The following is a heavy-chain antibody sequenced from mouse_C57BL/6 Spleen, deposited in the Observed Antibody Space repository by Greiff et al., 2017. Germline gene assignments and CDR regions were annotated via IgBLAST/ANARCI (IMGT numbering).Heavy chain of an antibody. V-gene: IGHV1-64*01. CDR2: IHPNSGST. D-gene: IGHD2-5*01. J-gene: IGHJ1*03. CDR1: GYTFTSYW. CDR3: ARSLYSNYFDWYFDV. Sequence: QVQLKQSGAELVKPGASVKLSCKASGYTFTSYWMHWVKQRPGQGLEWIGMIHPNSGSTNYNEKFKSKATLTVDKSSSTAYMQLSSLTSEDSAVYYCARSLYSNYFDWYFDVWGTGTTVTVSS.